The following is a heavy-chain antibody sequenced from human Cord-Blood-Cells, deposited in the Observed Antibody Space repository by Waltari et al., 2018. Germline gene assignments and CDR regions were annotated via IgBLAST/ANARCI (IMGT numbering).Heavy chain of an antibody. J-gene: IGHJ5*02. CDR2: INHSGST. CDR1: GGSFSGYY. Sequence: QVQLQQWGAGLLKPSETLSLTCAVYGGSFSGYYWSWIRQPPGKGLEWIGEINHSGSTNSNPSLKSRVTISVDTSKNQFSLKLSSVTAADTAVYYCARSYYYNWFDPWGQGTLVTVSS. D-gene: IGHD3-10*01. V-gene: IGHV4-34*01. CDR3: ARSYYYNWFDP.